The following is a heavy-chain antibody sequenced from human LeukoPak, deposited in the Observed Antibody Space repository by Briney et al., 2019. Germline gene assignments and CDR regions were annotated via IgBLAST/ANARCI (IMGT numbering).Heavy chain of an antibody. CDR3: ARDERYSHFDY. CDR1: GFTFSSYE. CDR2: ISSSGSTT. Sequence: GGSLRLSCAASGFTFSSYEMNWVRQAPGKGLEWVSYISSSGSTTYYADSVKSRFTISRDNAKKSLYLQMNSLRVEDTAVYYCARDERYSHFDYWGQGTLVTVSS. V-gene: IGHV3-48*03. D-gene: IGHD5-18*01. J-gene: IGHJ4*02.